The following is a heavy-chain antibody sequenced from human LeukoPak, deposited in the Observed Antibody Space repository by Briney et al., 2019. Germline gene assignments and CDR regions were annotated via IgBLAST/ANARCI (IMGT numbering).Heavy chain of an antibody. CDR2: INHSGST. V-gene: IGHV4-34*01. Sequence: SETLSLTCAVCGGSFSGYYWSWIRQPPGKGLEWIGEINHSGSTNYNPSLEGRVTISMDTSMNQFSLKLTSVTAADTAVYYCARRNMIRGVIGSRYFDYWGQGTLVTVSS. J-gene: IGHJ4*02. D-gene: IGHD3-10*01. CDR3: ARRNMIRGVIGSRYFDY. CDR1: GGSFSGYY.